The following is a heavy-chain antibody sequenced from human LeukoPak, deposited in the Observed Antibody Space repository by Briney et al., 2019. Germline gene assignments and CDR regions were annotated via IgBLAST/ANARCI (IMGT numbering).Heavy chain of an antibody. CDR3: AKLTSSSSSPWFDP. J-gene: IGHJ5*02. V-gene: IGHV3-23*01. D-gene: IGHD6-6*01. CDR2: ISGSGGST. CDR1: GFTFSSYA. Sequence: PGASLRLSCAASGFTFSSYAMSWVRQAPGKGLEWVSAISGSGGSTYYADSVKGRFTISRDNSKNTLYLQTNSLRAEDTAVYYCAKLTSSSSSPWFDPWGQGTLVTVSS.